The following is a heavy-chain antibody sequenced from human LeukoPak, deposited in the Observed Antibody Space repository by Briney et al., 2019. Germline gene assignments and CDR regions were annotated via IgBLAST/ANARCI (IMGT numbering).Heavy chain of an antibody. CDR3: ARGDYGDYKPFDY. D-gene: IGHD4-17*01. V-gene: IGHV3-21*01. CDR2: ISSSSSYI. Sequence: GGSLRLSCAASGFNFSSYSMNWVRQAPGKGLEWVSSISSSSSYIYYADSVKGQFTISRDNAKNSLYLQMNSLRAEDTAVYYCARGDYGDYKPFDYWGQGTLVTVSS. CDR1: GFNFSSYS. J-gene: IGHJ4*02.